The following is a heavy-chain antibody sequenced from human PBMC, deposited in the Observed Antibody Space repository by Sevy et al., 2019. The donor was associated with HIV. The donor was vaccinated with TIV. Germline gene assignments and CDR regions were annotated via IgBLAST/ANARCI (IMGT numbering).Heavy chain of an antibody. CDR1: GYSFTDYW. D-gene: IGHD3-16*01. V-gene: IGHV5-51*01. Sequence: GESLKISCKGSGYSFTDYWIGWVRQKPGKGLEWMGIIYPGDSDTIYSPSFQGQVTISVDKSISHAYLQWSSLKTSDTAIFYCARGARGTLPSYYYYTLNIWGQGTTVTVSS. CDR3: ARGARGTLPSYYYYTLNI. CDR2: IYPGDSDT. J-gene: IGHJ6*02.